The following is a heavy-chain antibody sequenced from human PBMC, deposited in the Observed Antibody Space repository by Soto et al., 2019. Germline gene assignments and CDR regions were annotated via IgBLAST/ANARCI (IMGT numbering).Heavy chain of an antibody. CDR1: GGSINSRSYS. J-gene: IGHJ4*02. V-gene: IGHV4-39*01. Sequence: SETLSLTCSVSGGSINSRSYSWGWIRQPPGKGLEWIGTFYNNENPNYNPSLKSRVTISVDTSKNQFSLRLTSVTAADTAVYYCARAPRGNYGYPSYFDYWGQGTLVTVSS. CDR3: ARAPRGNYGYPSYFDY. CDR2: FYNNENP. D-gene: IGHD3-10*01.